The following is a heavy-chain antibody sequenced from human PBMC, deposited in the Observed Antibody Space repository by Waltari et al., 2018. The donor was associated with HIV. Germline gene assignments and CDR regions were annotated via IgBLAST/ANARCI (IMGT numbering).Heavy chain of an antibody. J-gene: IGHJ4*02. CDR1: GYTFISYY. CDR2: INPSGNST. CDR3: ARAPCSGGSCRLFDY. Sequence: QVQLVQCGAEVKKPGASVKVSCKAAGYTFISYYMHWVRHAPGQGLEWMGIINPSGNSTSYVQKFQGRLTMTRDTSTSTVYMELSSLRSEDTAVYYCARAPCSGGSCRLFDYWGQGTLVTVSS. D-gene: IGHD2-15*01. V-gene: IGHV1-46*01.